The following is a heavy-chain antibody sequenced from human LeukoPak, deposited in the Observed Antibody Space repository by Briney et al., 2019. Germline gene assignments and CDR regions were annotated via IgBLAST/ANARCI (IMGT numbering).Heavy chain of an antibody. J-gene: IGHJ6*02. CDR1: GFTFSSEV. V-gene: IGHV3-23*01. CDR2: ISGSGGNT. Sequence: GGSLRLSCAASGFTFSSEVMSWVRQAPGKGLECVSAISGSGGNTYYADSVKGRFTISRDNSKNMLYLQMNSLRAEDTAVYYCAKVSGRIQIWPQPFGDGMDVWGQGTTVTVSS. D-gene: IGHD5-18*01. CDR3: AKVSGRIQIWPQPFGDGMDV.